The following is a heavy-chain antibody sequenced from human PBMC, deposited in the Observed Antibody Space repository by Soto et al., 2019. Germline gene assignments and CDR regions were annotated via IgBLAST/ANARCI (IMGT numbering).Heavy chain of an antibody. D-gene: IGHD3-22*01. Sequence: QVQLVESGGGVVQPGRSLRLSCAASGFTFSSYGMHWVRQAPGKGLEWVAVISYDGSNKYYADSVKGRFTISRDNSKNTLYLQMNSLRAEDTAVYYCAKGPYYDSSGYYEDYWGQGTLVTVSS. J-gene: IGHJ4*02. CDR3: AKGPYYDSSGYYEDY. V-gene: IGHV3-30*18. CDR1: GFTFSSYG. CDR2: ISYDGSNK.